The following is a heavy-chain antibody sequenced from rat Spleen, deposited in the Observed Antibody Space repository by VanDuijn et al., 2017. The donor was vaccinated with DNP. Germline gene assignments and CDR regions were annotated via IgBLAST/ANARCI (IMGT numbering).Heavy chain of an antibody. J-gene: IGHJ2*01. Sequence: QVQLQESGPGLVQPSQTLSLTCSVLGSPLTSYGISWVRQPPGKGPEWFAAISAGGSSYHNSALKSRLSIRRDTSKNQVFLEMSSMQPEDTAIYFCTREEPRVLGFFSSLFDYWGQGLMVTVSS. V-gene: IGHV2S12*01. D-gene: IGHD1-2*01. CDR1: GSPLTSYG. CDR2: ISAGGSS. CDR3: TREEPRVLGFFSSLFDY.